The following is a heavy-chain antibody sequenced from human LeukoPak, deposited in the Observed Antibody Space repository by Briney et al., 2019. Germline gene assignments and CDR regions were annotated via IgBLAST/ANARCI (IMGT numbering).Heavy chain of an antibody. V-gene: IGHV4-59*01. CDR2: IYYSGST. D-gene: IGHD6-6*01. CDR3: ARDNRAGPYSSSSEGIDY. J-gene: IGHJ4*02. Sequence: SETLSLTCTVSGGSISSYYWSWIRQPPGKGLEWIGYIYYSGSTNYNPSLKSRATISVDTSKNQFSLKLSSVTAADTAVYYCARDNRAGPYSSSSEGIDYWGQGTLVTVSS. CDR1: GGSISSYY.